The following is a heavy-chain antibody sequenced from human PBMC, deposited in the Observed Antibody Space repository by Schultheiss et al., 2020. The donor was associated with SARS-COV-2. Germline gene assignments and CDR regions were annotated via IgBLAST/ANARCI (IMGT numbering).Heavy chain of an antibody. CDR2: IYYSGST. J-gene: IGHJ4*02. Sequence: SETLSLTCAVYGGSFSGYYWSWIRQHPGKGLEWIGYIYYSGSTYYNPSLKSRVTISVDTSKNQFSLKLSSVTAEDTAVYYCARGVRDIVVVVAATTDYWGQGTLVTVSS. CDR1: GGSFSGYY. CDR3: ARGVRDIVVVVAATTDY. D-gene: IGHD2-15*01. V-gene: IGHV4-31*11.